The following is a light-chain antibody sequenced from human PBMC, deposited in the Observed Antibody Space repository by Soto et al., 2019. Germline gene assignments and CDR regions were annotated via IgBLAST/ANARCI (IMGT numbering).Light chain of an antibody. CDR2: LAS. V-gene: IGKV1-5*03. J-gene: IGKJ1*01. Sequence: DIQMTQSPSTVSASVGDRVSFTCRASQNIDNSLAWYQHKPGKAPKVLIYLASSLDSVVPARFSGSGSGTEFPLTISSLQPDDFANYYCQQYHRHSTFGQGTRVEMK. CDR3: QQYHRHST. CDR1: QNIDNS.